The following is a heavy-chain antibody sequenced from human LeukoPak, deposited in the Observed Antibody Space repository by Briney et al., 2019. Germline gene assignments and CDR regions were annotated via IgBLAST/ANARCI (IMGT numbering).Heavy chain of an antibody. Sequence: SETLSLTCTVSGGSISSYYWSWIRQPPGKGLEWIGYIYYSGITNYNPSLKSRVTISVDTSKNQFSLKLNSVTAADTAVYYCVRSDDFWSGYYGYWGQGTLVTVSS. CDR1: GGSISSYY. J-gene: IGHJ4*02. V-gene: IGHV4-59*01. CDR2: IYYSGIT. D-gene: IGHD3-3*01. CDR3: VRSDDFWSGYYGY.